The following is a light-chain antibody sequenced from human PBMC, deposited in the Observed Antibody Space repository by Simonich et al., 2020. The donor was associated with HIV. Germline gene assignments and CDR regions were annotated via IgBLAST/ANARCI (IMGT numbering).Light chain of an antibody. CDR2: GAS. CDR3: QQYNNWPQT. J-gene: IGKJ4*01. V-gene: IGKV3-15*01. Sequence: EIVMTQFPATLSVSPGERATLSCTASQNISSNLAWYQQKPGQAPRLLIYGASTRATGIPARFSGSGSGTDFTLTISSMQSEDFAIFYCQQYNNWPQTFGGGTKVEI. CDR1: QNISSN.